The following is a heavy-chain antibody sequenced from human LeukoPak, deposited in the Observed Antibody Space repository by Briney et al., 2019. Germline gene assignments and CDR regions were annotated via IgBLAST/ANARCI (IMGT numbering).Heavy chain of an antibody. CDR1: GGTFSSYA. V-gene: IGHV1-69*13. D-gene: IGHD3-22*01. CDR3: ARDYDSSGYYWGTLEY. Sequence: ASVKVSCKASGGTFSSYAISWVRQAPGQRLEWMGGIIPIFGTANYAQKFQGRVTITADESTSTAYMELSSLRSEDTAVYYCARDYDSSGYYWGTLEYWGQGTLVTVSS. CDR2: IIPIFGTA. J-gene: IGHJ4*02.